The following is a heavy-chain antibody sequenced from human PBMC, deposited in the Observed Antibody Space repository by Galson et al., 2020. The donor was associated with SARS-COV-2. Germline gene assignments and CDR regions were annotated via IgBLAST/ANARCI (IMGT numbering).Heavy chain of an antibody. Sequence: SETLSLTCTVSPGSIGSSSYYRGWIRQPPGKGLEWIASISSSGGTHYNPSLKSRVTISADTSKNQYSLKVNSVTAADTAVYYCARRVGSGSNPGGQWGQGTLVTVSS. J-gene: IGHJ4*02. CDR1: PGSIGSSSYY. CDR3: ARRVGSGSNPGGQ. V-gene: IGHV4-39*01. CDR2: ISSSGGT. D-gene: IGHD6-19*01.